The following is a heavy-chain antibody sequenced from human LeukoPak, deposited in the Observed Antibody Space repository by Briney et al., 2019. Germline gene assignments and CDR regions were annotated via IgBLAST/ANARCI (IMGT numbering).Heavy chain of an antibody. V-gene: IGHV3-9*01. CDR3: AKQRFGGVIVIDY. J-gene: IGHJ4*02. CDR2: ISWNSGSI. D-gene: IGHD3-16*02. Sequence: PGGSLRLSCAASGFTFDDYAMHWVRHAPGKGLEWVSGISWNSGSIGYADSVKGRFTISRDNAKNSLYLQMNSLRAEDTALYYCAKQRFGGVIVIDYWGQGTLVTVSS. CDR1: GFTFDDYA.